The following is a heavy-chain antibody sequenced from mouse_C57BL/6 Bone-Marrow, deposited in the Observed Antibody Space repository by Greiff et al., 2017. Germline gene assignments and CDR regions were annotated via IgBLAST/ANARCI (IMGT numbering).Heavy chain of an antibody. Sequence: QVQLQQPGAELVKPGSSVKLSCKASGYTFTSYWMHWVKQRPGQGLEWIGMIHPTSGSTNYNEKFKSKATLTVDKSSSTAYMHLSSLTSEDSAVYYCARWRDYDEDYWGQGTTVTVSA. CDR3: ARWRDYDEDY. CDR1: GYTFTSYW. D-gene: IGHD2-4*01. V-gene: IGHV1-64*01. J-gene: IGHJ2*01. CDR2: IHPTSGST.